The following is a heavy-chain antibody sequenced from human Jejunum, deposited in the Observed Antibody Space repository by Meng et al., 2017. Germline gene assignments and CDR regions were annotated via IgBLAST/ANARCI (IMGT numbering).Heavy chain of an antibody. CDR3: ARGNNWFDP. J-gene: IGHJ5*02. V-gene: IGHV3-7*01. CDR2: IKQDGTEK. CDR1: GFTLSGYW. Sequence: GGSLRLSCVGVSGFTLSGYWMSWVRQAPGKGLEWVAYIKQDGTEKGYVDSVKGRFTISRDNAKNSVYLQMNSLRVDDTAVYYCARGNNWFDPWGQGTLVTVSS.